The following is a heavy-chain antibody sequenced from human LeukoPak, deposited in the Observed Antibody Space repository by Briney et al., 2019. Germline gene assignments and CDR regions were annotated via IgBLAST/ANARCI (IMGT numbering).Heavy chain of an antibody. CDR1: GFTFSSYG. Sequence: GGSLRLSCAASGFTFSSYGMHWVRQAPGKGLEWVSFISSSRSYIYYADSVKGRFTISRDNAKNSLYLQMNSLRVEDTAVYYCARNEAIFGVVSGGPVDYWGQGTLVTVSS. V-gene: IGHV3-21*01. CDR3: ARNEAIFGVVSGGPVDY. D-gene: IGHD3-3*01. J-gene: IGHJ4*02. CDR2: ISSSRSYI.